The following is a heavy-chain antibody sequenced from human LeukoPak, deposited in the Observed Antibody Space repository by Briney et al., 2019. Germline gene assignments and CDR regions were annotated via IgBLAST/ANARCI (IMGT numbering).Heavy chain of an antibody. CDR2: IYYSGST. CDR3: ARTVVAPQEFDY. CDR1: GGSISSYY. J-gene: IGHJ4*02. D-gene: IGHD2-15*01. Sequence: SETLSLTCTVSGGSISSYYWSWIRQPPGKGLEWIGYIYYSGSTNYNPSLKSRVTISVDTSKNQSSLKLSSVTAADTAVYYCARTVVAPQEFDYWGQGTLVTVSS. V-gene: IGHV4-59*01.